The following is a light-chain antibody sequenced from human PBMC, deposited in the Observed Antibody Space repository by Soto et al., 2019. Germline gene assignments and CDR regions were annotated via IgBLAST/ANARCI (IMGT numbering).Light chain of an antibody. V-gene: IGKV3-11*01. Sequence: EIVLTQSPATLSWSPGERAPLSCRAGQRVAASLAWYQQKPGQAPRLLIYDASNRATGIPARFSGSGSGTDFTLTISSLEPEDFAVYYCQQRSNWLLTFGGGTKVEIK. CDR3: QQRSNWLLT. J-gene: IGKJ4*01. CDR1: QRVAAS. CDR2: DAS.